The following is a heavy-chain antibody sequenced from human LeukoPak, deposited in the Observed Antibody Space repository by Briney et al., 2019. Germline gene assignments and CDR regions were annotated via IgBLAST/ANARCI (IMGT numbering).Heavy chain of an antibody. Sequence: PSETLSLTCTVSGGSISSYYWSWIRQPPGKGLEWIEYIYYSGNTNYNPSLKSRVTISVDTSKNQFSLKLSSVTAADTAVYYCARDILWFGELWGQGTMVTVSS. V-gene: IGHV4-59*01. J-gene: IGHJ3*01. CDR2: IYYSGNT. D-gene: IGHD3-10*01. CDR1: GGSISSYY. CDR3: ARDILWFGEL.